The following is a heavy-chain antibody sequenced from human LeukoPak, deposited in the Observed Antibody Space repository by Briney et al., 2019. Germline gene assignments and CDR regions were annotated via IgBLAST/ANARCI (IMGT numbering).Heavy chain of an antibody. CDR1: GFTFSSYS. D-gene: IGHD5-18*01. CDR2: ISRSSSDI. Sequence: GGSLRLSCAASGFTFSSYSMNWVRQAPGKGPEWVSAISRSSSDIYYADSVKGRFTVSRDNAKNSLYLQMNSLRAEDTAVYYCARDLSYGTRRFYGMDVWGQGTTVTVSS. J-gene: IGHJ6*02. V-gene: IGHV3-21*01. CDR3: ARDLSYGTRRFYGMDV.